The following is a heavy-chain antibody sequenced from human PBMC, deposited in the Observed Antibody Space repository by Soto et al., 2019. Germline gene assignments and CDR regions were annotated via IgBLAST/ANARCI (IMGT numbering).Heavy chain of an antibody. J-gene: IGHJ3*02. CDR1: GYTFTSYG. D-gene: IGHD4-17*01. Sequence: ASVKVSCKASGYTFTSYGISWVRQAPGQGLEWMGWISAYNGNTNYAQKLQGRVTMTTDTSTSTAYMELRSLRSDDTAVYYCARDPIYGGNSGAFDIWGQGTMVTVSS. CDR3: ARDPIYGGNSGAFDI. CDR2: ISAYNGNT. V-gene: IGHV1-18*01.